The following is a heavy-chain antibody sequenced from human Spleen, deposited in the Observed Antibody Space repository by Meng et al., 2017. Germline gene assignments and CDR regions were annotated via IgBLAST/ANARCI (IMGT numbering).Heavy chain of an antibody. Sequence: GESLKISCVASGFNFSSYAMSWVRQAPGKGLEWVSAISGSGGSTYYADSVKGRFTISRDNSKNTLYLQMNSLRAEDTAVYYCAKEDRSGYYFVGRDAFDIWGQGTMVTVSS. J-gene: IGHJ3*02. CDR3: AKEDRSGYYFVGRDAFDI. V-gene: IGHV3-23*01. CDR1: GFNFSSYA. CDR2: ISGSGGST. D-gene: IGHD3-22*01.